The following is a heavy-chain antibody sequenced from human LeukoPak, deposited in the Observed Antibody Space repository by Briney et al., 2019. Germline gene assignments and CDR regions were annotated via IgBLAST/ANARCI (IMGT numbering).Heavy chain of an antibody. J-gene: IGHJ4*02. CDR1: GFTFSTYW. CDR3: ARGGGSAYGFWSGQGYYYFDY. Sequence: GGSLRLSCAAPGFTFSTYWMTWVRQAPGKRLEWVASIKQDGSEKYYVDSVKGRFTISRDNVKNSLYLQMNSLRAEDTAVYYCARGGGSAYGFWSGQGYYYFDYWGQGTLVTVSS. V-gene: IGHV3-7*01. CDR2: IKQDGSEK. D-gene: IGHD3-3*01.